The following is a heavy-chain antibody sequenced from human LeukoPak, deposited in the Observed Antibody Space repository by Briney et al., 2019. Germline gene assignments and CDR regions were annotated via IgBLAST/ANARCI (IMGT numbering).Heavy chain of an antibody. V-gene: IGHV4-39*07. CDR2: IYYSGST. CDR3: ARDIGYDYYYFDY. CDR1: GGSISSSSYY. Sequence: SETLSLTCTVSGGSISSSSYYWGWIRQPPGKGLEWIGSIYYSGSTYYNPSLKSRVTISVDTSKNQFSLKLSSVTAADTAVYYCARDIGYDYYYFDYWGQGTLVTVSS. D-gene: IGHD5-12*01. J-gene: IGHJ4*02.